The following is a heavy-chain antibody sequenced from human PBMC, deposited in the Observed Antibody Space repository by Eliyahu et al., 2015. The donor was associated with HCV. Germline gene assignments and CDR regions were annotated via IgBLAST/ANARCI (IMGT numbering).Heavy chain of an antibody. CDR2: ISWDGGST. V-gene: IGHV3-43*01. J-gene: IGHJ4*02. CDR1: GFTXDDYP. Sequence: EVQLVESGGVVVQPGGSLRLSCAASGFTXDDYPMHWVXQAPGKGXEWVSLISWDGGSTYYADSVKGRFTISRDSRKKSLYLQMDNLRTEDTALYYCTKGRGYGDPFDYWGQGTLVTVSS. D-gene: IGHD4-17*01. CDR3: TKGRGYGDPFDY.